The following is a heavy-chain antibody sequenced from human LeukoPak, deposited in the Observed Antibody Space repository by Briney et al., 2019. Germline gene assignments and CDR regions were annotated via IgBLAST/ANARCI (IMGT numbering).Heavy chain of an antibody. J-gene: IGHJ4*02. D-gene: IGHD6-13*01. CDR1: GGSISSYY. CDR2: IYYSGST. Sequence: SETLSLTCTVSGGSISSYYWSWIRQPPGKGLEWLGYIYYSGSTNYNPSLKSRVTISVDMSKNQFSLKLSSVTAADTAVYYCARAPGQQMVLDYWGQGTLVTVSS. V-gene: IGHV4-59*01. CDR3: ARAPGQQMVLDY.